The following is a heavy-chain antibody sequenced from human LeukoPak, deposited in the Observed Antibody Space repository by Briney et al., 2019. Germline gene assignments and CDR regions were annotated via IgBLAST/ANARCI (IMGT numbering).Heavy chain of an antibody. CDR2: FDPEDGET. Sequence: ASVKVSCKASGGTFSSYAISWVRQAPGKGLEWMGGFDPEDGETIYAQKFQGRVTMTEDTSTDTAYMELSSLRSEDTAVYYCATASSGLATDYWGQGTLVTVSS. D-gene: IGHD3/OR15-3a*01. V-gene: IGHV1-24*01. J-gene: IGHJ4*02. CDR1: GGTFSSYA. CDR3: ATASSGLATDY.